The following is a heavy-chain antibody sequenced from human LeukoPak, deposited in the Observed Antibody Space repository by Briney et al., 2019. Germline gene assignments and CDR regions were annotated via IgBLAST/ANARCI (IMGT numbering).Heavy chain of an antibody. CDR1: GYSISSGYY. CDR2: IYHSGST. Sequence: SETLSLTCTVSGYSISSGYYWGWIRQPPGKGLEWIGSIYHSGSTYYNPSLKSRVTISVDTSKNQFSLKLSSVTAADPAVYYCARDYGLDNWFDPWGQGTLVTVSS. V-gene: IGHV4-38-2*02. D-gene: IGHD3-10*01. J-gene: IGHJ5*02. CDR3: ARDYGLDNWFDP.